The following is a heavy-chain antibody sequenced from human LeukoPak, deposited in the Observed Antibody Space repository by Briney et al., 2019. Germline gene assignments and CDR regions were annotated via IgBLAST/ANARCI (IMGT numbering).Heavy chain of an antibody. V-gene: IGHV3-11*06. CDR3: ARDRGVLWFGDLYGMDV. CDR1: GFTFSDYY. Sequence: GGSLSLSCAASGFTFSDYYMSWTRQAPGKGLEWVSYISSSSSYTNYADCVRGRFTISRDNAKNSLYLQMNSLRAEDTAVYYCARDRGVLWFGDLYGMDVWGKGTTVTVSS. CDR2: ISSSSSYT. J-gene: IGHJ6*04. D-gene: IGHD3-10*01.